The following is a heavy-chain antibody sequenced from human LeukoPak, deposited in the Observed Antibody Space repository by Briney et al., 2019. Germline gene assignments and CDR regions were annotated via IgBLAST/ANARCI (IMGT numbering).Heavy chain of an antibody. CDR2: IWNDGSKK. CDR3: SKKGQNEDYGKPD. Sequence: GGSLRLSCAASGFIFSVNGMHWVRQAPGKGLEWVAVIWNDGSKKYYADSVKGRFTISRDNSRSTLYLQMNSLRAEDTAVYYRSKKGQNEDYGKPDWGQGTLVTVSS. D-gene: IGHD4-17*01. CDR1: GFIFSVNG. V-gene: IGHV3-33*06. J-gene: IGHJ4*02.